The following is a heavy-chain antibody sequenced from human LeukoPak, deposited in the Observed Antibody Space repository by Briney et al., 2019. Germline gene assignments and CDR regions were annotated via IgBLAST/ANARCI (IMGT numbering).Heavy chain of an antibody. CDR1: GFTFSSYS. CDR3: ARGGAPYFDWCFDY. Sequence: PGGSLRLSCAASGFTFSSYSMNWVRQAPGKGLEWVSYISSSGSTIYYADSVKGRFTISRDDAKNSLYLQMNSLRAEDTAIYYCARGGAPYFDWCFDYWGQGTLVTVSS. J-gene: IGHJ4*02. D-gene: IGHD3-9*01. CDR2: ISSSGSTI. V-gene: IGHV3-48*04.